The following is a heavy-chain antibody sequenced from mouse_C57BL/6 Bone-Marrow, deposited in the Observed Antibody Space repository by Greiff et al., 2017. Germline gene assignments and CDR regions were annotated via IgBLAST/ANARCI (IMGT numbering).Heavy chain of an antibody. J-gene: IGHJ4*01. CDR3: ASITTDFYYYAMDY. CDR1: GYTFTDYN. D-gene: IGHD1-1*01. V-gene: IGHV1-22*01. Sequence: EVQLQQSGPELVKPGASVKMSCKASGYTFTDYNMHWVKQSHGTSLEWIGYINPNNGGTSYNQKFKGKATLTVNKSSSTAYMELRSLTSEDSAVYYCASITTDFYYYAMDYWGQGTSVTVSS. CDR2: INPNNGGT.